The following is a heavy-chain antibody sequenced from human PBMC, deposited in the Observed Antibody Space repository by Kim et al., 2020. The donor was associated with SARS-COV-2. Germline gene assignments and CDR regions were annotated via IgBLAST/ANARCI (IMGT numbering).Heavy chain of an antibody. Sequence: SETLSLTCSVSGASVTSPTYYWGWIRQSPGRGLEWIGSVSSGGDTYYSPSLKSRLTISVNTSKNLFSLRLGSVTAADTAVYYCARHTPTRYSNWNHLSYYGMDVWGQGTTVTVSS. CDR3: ARHTPTRYSNWNHLSYYGMDV. V-gene: IGHV4-39*01. CDR2: VSSGGDT. D-gene: IGHD1-1*01. J-gene: IGHJ6*02. CDR1: GASVTSPTYY.